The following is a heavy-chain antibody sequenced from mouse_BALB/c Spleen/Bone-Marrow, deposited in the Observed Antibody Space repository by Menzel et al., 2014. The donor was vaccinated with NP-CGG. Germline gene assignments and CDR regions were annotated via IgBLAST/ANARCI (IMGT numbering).Heavy chain of an antibody. Sequence: VHLVESGAELVRPGASVQLSCKASGYTFTSYWMNWIKQRPEHGLEWIGRIDPYNSEPPYNQKFKDKAILTVDKSSITAYIQLSSLTSEDSAVYYCVRGGSFDYWGQGTTLTVSS. V-gene: IGHV1-52*01. CDR3: VRGGSFDY. CDR1: GYTFTSYW. CDR2: IDPYNSEP. J-gene: IGHJ2*01.